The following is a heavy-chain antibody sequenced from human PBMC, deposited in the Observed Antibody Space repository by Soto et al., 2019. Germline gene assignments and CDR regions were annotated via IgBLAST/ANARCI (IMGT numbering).Heavy chain of an antibody. CDR2: IYYSGST. CDR1: GGSISSYY. V-gene: IGHV4-59*01. Sequence: SETQYLTCTVSGGSISSYYLSWIRQPPGKGLEWIGYIYYSGSTNYNPSLKSRVTISVDTSKNQFSLKLSSVTAADTAVYYCAREYSSGWPFDYWGQGTLVTVSS. CDR3: AREYSSGWPFDY. J-gene: IGHJ4*02. D-gene: IGHD6-19*01.